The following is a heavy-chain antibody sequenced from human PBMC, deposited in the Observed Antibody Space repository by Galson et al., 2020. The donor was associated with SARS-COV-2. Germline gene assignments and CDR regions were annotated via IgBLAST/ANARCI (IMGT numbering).Heavy chain of an antibody. CDR2: IYHSGST. CDR3: ASRYCSSTSCPIWFDP. D-gene: IGHD2-2*01. J-gene: IGHJ5*02. CDR1: GGSLSSSNW. Sequence: SETLSLTCAVSGGSLSSSNWWSWVRQPPGQGLEWIGAIYHSGSTTHTPSLTGRVTISVDQSKNQFALKLSSVTAADTAVYYCASRYCSSTSCPIWFDPWGQGTLVTVSS. V-gene: IGHV4-4*02.